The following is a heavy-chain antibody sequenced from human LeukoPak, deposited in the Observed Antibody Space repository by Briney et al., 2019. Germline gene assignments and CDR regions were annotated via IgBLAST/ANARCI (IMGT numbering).Heavy chain of an antibody. D-gene: IGHD2-2*01. V-gene: IGHV4-31*03. CDR1: GGSISSGGYY. CDR3: ARYAGGPGSFDY. J-gene: IGHJ4*02. Sequence: SETLSLTCTVSGGSISSGGYYWSWIRQHPGKGLEWIGYIYYSGSTYYNPSLKSRVTISVDTSKNQFSLKLSSVTAADSAVYYCARYAGGPGSFDYWGQGTLVTVSS. CDR2: IYYSGST.